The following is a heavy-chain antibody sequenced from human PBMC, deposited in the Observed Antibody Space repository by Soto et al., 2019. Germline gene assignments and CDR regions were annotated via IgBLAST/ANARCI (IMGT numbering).Heavy chain of an antibody. Sequence: PSETLSLTCTASGGSISSYYWSWIRQPPGKGLEWIGYIYYSGSTNYNPSLKSRVTISVDTSKNQFSLKLSSVTAADTAVYYCATSCWYGYGYYYVYCCHGTLFTVS. CDR2: IYYSGST. CDR3: ATSCWYGYGYYYVY. CDR1: GGSISSYY. J-gene: IGHJ4*01. D-gene: IGHD5-12*01. V-gene: IGHV4-59*01.